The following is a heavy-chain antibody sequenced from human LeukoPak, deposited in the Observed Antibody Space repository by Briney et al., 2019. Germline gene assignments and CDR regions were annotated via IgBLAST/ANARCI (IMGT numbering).Heavy chain of an antibody. Sequence: ASVKVSCKASGYTFASYYMHWVRQAPGQGLEWMGIINPSGGSTSYAQKFQGRVTMTRDMSTSTVCMELSSLRSEDTAVYYCARDVRPDYYDSSGYNFDYWGQGTLVTVSS. CDR1: GYTFASYY. CDR3: ARDVRPDYYDSSGYNFDY. J-gene: IGHJ4*02. D-gene: IGHD3-22*01. CDR2: INPSGGST. V-gene: IGHV1-46*01.